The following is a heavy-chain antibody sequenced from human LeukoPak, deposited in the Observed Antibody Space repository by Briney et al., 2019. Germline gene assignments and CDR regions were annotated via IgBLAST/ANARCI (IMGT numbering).Heavy chain of an antibody. CDR1: GYTFTGYY. V-gene: IGHV1-2*02. Sequence: GASVKVSCKASGYTFTGYYMHWVRQAPGQGLEWMGWINPNSGGTNYAQKLQGRVTMTTDTSTSTAYMELRSLRSDDTAVYYCARDKGYYDYVWGSYPDFDYWGQGTLVTVSS. D-gene: IGHD3-16*02. CDR3: ARDKGYYDYVWGSYPDFDY. CDR2: INPNSGGT. J-gene: IGHJ4*02.